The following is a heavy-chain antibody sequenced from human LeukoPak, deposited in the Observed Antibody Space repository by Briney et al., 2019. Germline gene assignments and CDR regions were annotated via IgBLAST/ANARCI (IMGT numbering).Heavy chain of an antibody. CDR3: ASSYYDFWSGYYRENFDY. V-gene: IGHV4-38-2*01. CDR2: IYHSGST. CDR1: GYSISIGYY. Sequence: AETLSLTCAVSGYSISIGYYWGWIRQPPGKGLEGVGSIYHSGSTYYNPSIKSRVTISVDTSKNQFSLKLSSVTAADTAVYYCASSYYDFWSGYYRENFDYWGQGTLVTVSS. J-gene: IGHJ4*02. D-gene: IGHD3-3*01.